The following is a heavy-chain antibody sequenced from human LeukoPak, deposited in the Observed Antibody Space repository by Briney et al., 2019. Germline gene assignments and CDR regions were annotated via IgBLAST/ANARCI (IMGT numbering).Heavy chain of an antibody. CDR3: ARTLGYCSSTSCQNWFEP. D-gene: IGHD2-2*01. CDR2: INHSGST. J-gene: IGHJ5*02. V-gene: IGHV4-34*01. Sequence: SETLSLTCAVYGGSFSGYYWSWIRQPPGKGLEWIGEINHSGSTNYNPSLKSRVTISVDTSKNQFSLKLSSVTAADTAVYYCARTLGYCSSTSCQNWFEPWGQGTLVTVSS. CDR1: GGSFSGYY.